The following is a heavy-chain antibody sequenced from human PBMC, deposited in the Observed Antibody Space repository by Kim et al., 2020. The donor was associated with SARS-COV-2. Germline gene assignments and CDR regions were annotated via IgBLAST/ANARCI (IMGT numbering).Heavy chain of an antibody. CDR3: ARDMFRGAPDYLDY. D-gene: IGHD3-10*01. Sequence: GGSLGLSCAASGFIFSNYAMHWVRQTPGKGLEWLAVTSYDGTLKFYAASVQGRFTISRDDSNNTLYLQMNSLRAEDTAVYYCARDMFRGAPDYLDYWGQGTLVTVSS. CDR2: TSYDGTLK. V-gene: IGHV3-30*04. J-gene: IGHJ4*02. CDR1: GFIFSNYA.